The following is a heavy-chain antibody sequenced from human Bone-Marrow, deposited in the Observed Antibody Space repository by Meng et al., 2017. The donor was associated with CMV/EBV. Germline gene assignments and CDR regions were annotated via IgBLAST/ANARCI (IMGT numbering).Heavy chain of an antibody. J-gene: IGHJ6*02. CDR1: GVSISSYY. D-gene: IGHD6-6*01. Sequence: GSLRLSCTVSGVSISSYYRSWIRQPPGKGLEWIGYINYSGSTNYNPSLKSRVTISVDTSKNQFSLKLSSVTAADTAVYYCARTNNRFEYSSSGAGMDVWGQGTTVTVSS. V-gene: IGHV4-59*01. CDR2: INYSGST. CDR3: ARTNNRFEYSSSGAGMDV.